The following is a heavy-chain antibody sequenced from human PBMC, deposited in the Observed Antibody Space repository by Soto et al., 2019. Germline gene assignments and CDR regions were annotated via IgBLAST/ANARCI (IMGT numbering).Heavy chain of an antibody. Sequence: QITLKESGPTLVKPTQTLTLTCTFSGFSLTTSGVGVGWIRQPPGKALEWLALIYWDDEKRDSPSLKSRLTITKDTSKNQVVLTMTNMDPVDTATYYCAHARHPYCYSGMDVWGQGTTVTVSS. J-gene: IGHJ6*02. V-gene: IGHV2-5*02. CDR1: GFSLTTSGVG. CDR3: AHARHPYCYSGMDV. CDR2: IYWDDEK.